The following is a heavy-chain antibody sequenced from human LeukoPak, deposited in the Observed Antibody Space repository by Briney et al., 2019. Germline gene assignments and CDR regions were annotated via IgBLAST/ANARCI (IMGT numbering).Heavy chain of an antibody. CDR2: ISGSGGTT. D-gene: IGHD5-18*01. CDR1: GFTFNNYA. J-gene: IGHJ4*02. V-gene: IGHV3-23*01. CDR3: AKTSGYSYGHFDY. Sequence: GGSLRLSCAASGFTFNNYAMSWVRQAPGKGLEWVSTISGSGGTTYYADSVKGRFTISRDNSKNTPYLQMNSLRAEDTAVYYCAKTSGYSYGHFDYWGQGTLVTVSS.